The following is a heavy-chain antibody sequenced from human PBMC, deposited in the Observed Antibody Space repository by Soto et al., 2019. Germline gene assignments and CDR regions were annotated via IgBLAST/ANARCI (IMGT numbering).Heavy chain of an antibody. V-gene: IGHV1-3*01. Sequence: ASVKVSCKASGYTFTSYAMHWVRQAPGQRLEWMGWINAGNGNTKYSQKFQGRVTITRDTSASTAYMELSSLRSEDTAVYYCARGGAYYYDSSGYYYWGQGTLVTVSS. D-gene: IGHD3-22*01. CDR1: GYTFTSYA. J-gene: IGHJ4*02. CDR3: ARGGAYYYDSSGYYY. CDR2: INAGNGNT.